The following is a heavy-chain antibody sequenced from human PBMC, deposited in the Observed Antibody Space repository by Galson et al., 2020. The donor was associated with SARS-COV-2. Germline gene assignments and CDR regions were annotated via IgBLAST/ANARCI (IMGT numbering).Heavy chain of an antibody. D-gene: IGHD3-10*02. Sequence: GRSLRLSSVASGFTFSRYGLSWVRKAPGKGLEWVATTSATTYYADSVRRRFIISRDDSNNILYLQMNGLSADDTAVYYCAKDFVRGIGYMDVWGPGTTVTVSS. J-gene: IGHJ6*03. CDR2: TSATT. CDR3: AKDFVRGIGYMDV. V-gene: IGHV3-23*01. CDR1: GFTFSRYG.